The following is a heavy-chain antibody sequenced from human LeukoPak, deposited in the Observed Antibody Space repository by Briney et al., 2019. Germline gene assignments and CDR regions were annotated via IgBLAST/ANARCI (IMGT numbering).Heavy chain of an antibody. J-gene: IGHJ4*02. CDR3: AKRPISYGSGSYSDY. Sequence: GGSLRLSCAASGFTFSSYAMSWVRQAPGKGLEWVSAISGSGGSTYYADSVKGRFTISRDNSKNTLYLQMNSLRAEDTAVYYCAKRPISYGSGSYSDYWGQGTLATVSS. CDR1: GFTFSSYA. D-gene: IGHD3-10*01. CDR2: ISGSGGST. V-gene: IGHV3-23*01.